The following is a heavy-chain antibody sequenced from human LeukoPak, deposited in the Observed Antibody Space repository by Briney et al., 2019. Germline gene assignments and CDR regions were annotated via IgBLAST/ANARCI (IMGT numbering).Heavy chain of an antibody. CDR1: GGSFSGYY. CDR2: INHSGST. D-gene: IGHD3-10*01. CDR3: ARGYYGSYGMDV. Sequence: PSETLSLTCAVYGGSFSGYYWSWIRQPPGKGLEWIGEINHSGSTDYNPSLKSRVTISVDTSKNQFSLKLSSVTAADTAVYYCARGYYGSYGMDVWGQGTTVTVSS. J-gene: IGHJ6*02. V-gene: IGHV4-34*01.